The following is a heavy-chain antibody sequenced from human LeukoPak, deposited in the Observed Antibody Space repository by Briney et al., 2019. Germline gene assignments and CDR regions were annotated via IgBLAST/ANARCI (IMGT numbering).Heavy chain of an antibody. V-gene: IGHV3-72*01. J-gene: IGHJ3*02. D-gene: IGHD5-24*01. CDR3: AIGLMATRAFDI. Sequence: GGSLRLSCAASGFTFSDHYMDWVRQAPGKGLGGVGRTRNKANSYTTEYAASVKGRFTISRDDSKNSLYLQMNSLKTEDTAVYYCAIGLMATRAFDIWGQGTMVTVSS. CDR2: TRNKANSYTT. CDR1: GFTFSDHY.